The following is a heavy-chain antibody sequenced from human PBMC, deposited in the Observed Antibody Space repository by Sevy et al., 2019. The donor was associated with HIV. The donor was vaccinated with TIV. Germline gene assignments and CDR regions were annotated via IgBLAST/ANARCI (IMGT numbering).Heavy chain of an antibody. CDR1: GYTLNKLS. CDR2: FDPEDGET. Sequence: ASMKVSCKVSGYTLNKLSMHWVRQAPGKGLEWMGSFDPEDGETFYAQKFQGRVTMTEDTSTDTAYMELSSLRSEDTAVYYCAATKDYYESSGPPLDYWGQGTLVTVSS. D-gene: IGHD3-22*01. V-gene: IGHV1-24*01. CDR3: AATKDYYESSGPPLDY. J-gene: IGHJ4*02.